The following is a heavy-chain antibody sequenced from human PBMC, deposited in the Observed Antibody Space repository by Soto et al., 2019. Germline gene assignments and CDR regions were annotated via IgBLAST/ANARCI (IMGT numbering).Heavy chain of an antibody. D-gene: IGHD3-3*02. CDR3: ARDNGRPQLGGNYYYITDV. V-gene: IGHV1-69*12. CDR2: IIPLFRTP. CDR1: GGTFRSYA. Sequence: QVQLVQSGAEVKEPGSSVKISCQASGGTFRSYALSWVRQAPGQGLEWMGGIIPLFRTPDYAQKFQGRVTKTADESTSTAYMELSSLRSEDTAIYYCARDNGRPQLGGNYYYITDVWGQGTTITVSS. J-gene: IGHJ6*02.